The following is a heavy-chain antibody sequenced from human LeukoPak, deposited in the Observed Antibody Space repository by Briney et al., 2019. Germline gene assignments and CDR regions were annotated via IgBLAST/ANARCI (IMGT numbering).Heavy chain of an antibody. Sequence: ASVKVSCKASGYTFTTYAIHWVRQAPGQRLEWMGWINAGNGNTKYSQKFQGRVTITRDTSASTAYMELSSLRSEDTAVYYCARVLSTYSGYDYVSRYFDYWGQGTLVTVSS. D-gene: IGHD5-12*01. CDR1: GYTFTTYA. CDR3: ARVLSTYSGYDYVSRYFDY. V-gene: IGHV1-3*01. J-gene: IGHJ4*02. CDR2: INAGNGNT.